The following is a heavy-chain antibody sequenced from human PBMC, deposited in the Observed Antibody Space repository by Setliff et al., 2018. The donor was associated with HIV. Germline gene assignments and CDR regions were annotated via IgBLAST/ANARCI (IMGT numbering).Heavy chain of an antibody. D-gene: IGHD2-2*02. CDR1: GGSFSAYY. CDR2: ISHTGST. CDR3: ARDKRYRFPFDS. V-gene: IGHV4-34*01. J-gene: IGHJ4*02. Sequence: SETLSLTCAVYGGSFSAYYWSWIRQSPEMGLEWIAEISHTGSTKYNPSLGSRVTISLATSKNQLSLSLRSLSAADTAVYYCARDKRYRFPFDSWGQGTLVTVSS.